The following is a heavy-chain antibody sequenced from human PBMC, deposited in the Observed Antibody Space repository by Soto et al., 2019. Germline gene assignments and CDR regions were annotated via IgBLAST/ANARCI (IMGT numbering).Heavy chain of an antibody. J-gene: IGHJ6*02. D-gene: IGHD3-22*01. Sequence: QVQLVQSGAEVKKPGASVKVSCKASGYTFTSYGISWVRQAPGQGLEWMGWISAYNGNTNYAQKLQGRVTMTTDTSTSTAYMELRSLRSDDTAVYYCARGGRHYSSGYYLPFSGMDVWGQGTTVTVSS. CDR1: GYTFTSYG. V-gene: IGHV1-18*01. CDR2: ISAYNGNT. CDR3: ARGGRHYSSGYYLPFSGMDV.